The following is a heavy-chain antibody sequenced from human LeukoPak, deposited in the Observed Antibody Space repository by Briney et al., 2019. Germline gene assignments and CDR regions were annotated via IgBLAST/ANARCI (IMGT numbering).Heavy chain of an antibody. CDR3: ARGPFTMVRGVSDY. CDR2: MNPNSGNT. D-gene: IGHD3-10*01. J-gene: IGHJ4*02. V-gene: IGHV1-8*01. Sequence: ASLKVSCKASGYTFTSYDINWVRQATGQGLEWMGWMNPNSGNTGYAQKFQGRVTMTRNTSISTAYMELSSLRSEDTAVYYCARGPFTMVRGVSDYWGQGTLVTVSS. CDR1: GYTFTSYD.